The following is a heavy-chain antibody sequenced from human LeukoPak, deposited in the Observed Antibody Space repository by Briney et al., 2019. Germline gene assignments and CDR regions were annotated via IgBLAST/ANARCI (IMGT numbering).Heavy chain of an antibody. CDR2: INAYNGNT. V-gene: IGHV1-18*04. Sequence: ASVKVSCKASGYTFTGYYMHWVRQAPGQGLEWMGWINAYNGNTNYAQKLQGRVTVTTDTSTSTAYMELRSLRSDDTAVYYCAREGSDNIVGATRKRPDLDYWGQGTLVTVSS. J-gene: IGHJ4*02. CDR1: GYTFTGYY. CDR3: AREGSDNIVGATRKRPDLDY. D-gene: IGHD1-26*01.